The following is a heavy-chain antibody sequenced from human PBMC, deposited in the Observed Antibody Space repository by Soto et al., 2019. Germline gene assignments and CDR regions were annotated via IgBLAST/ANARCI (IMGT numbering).Heavy chain of an antibody. CDR3: ARDGGSDYGGNSDYFDY. CDR1: GYTFTGYY. CDR2: INPNSGGT. D-gene: IGHD4-17*01. Sequence: ASVKVSCKASGYTFTGYYMHWVRQAPGQGLEWMGWINPNSGGTNYAQKFQGWVTMTRDTSISTAYMELSRLRSDDTAVYYCARDGGSDYGGNSDYFDYWGQGTLVTVSS. V-gene: IGHV1-2*04. J-gene: IGHJ4*02.